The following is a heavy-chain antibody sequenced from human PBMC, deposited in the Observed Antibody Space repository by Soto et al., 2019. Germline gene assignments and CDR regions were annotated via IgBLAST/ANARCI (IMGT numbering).Heavy chain of an antibody. J-gene: IGHJ6*02. CDR2: INHSGST. CDR3: ARGPGIAAVYGMDV. Sequence: TSETLSLTCAVYGGSFSGYYWSWIRQPPGKGLEWIGEINHSGSTNYNPSLKSRVTISVDTSKNQFSLKLSSVTAADTAVYYCARGPGIAAVYGMDVWGQGTTVTVSS. CDR1: GGSFSGYY. D-gene: IGHD6-13*01. V-gene: IGHV4-34*01.